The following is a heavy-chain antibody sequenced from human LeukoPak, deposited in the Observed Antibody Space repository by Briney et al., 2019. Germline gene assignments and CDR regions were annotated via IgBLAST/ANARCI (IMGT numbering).Heavy chain of an antibody. Sequence: KSSGTLSLTCTVSGGSISNYYWNWIRQRPGKGLEWIGYTFYSGSTNYNPSLKSRVTISIDTSKNQFSLKLHSVTAADTAVYYCARYSSGWSYLEYWGQGTLVTVSS. J-gene: IGHJ4*02. CDR2: TFYSGST. CDR1: GGSISNYY. V-gene: IGHV4-59*08. D-gene: IGHD6-19*01. CDR3: ARYSSGWSYLEY.